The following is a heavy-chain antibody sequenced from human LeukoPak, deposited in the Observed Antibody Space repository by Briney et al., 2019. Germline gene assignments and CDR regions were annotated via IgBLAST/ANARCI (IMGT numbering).Heavy chain of an antibody. CDR2: IFYSGST. D-gene: IGHD1-14*01. V-gene: IGHV4-39*07. J-gene: IGHJ2*01. CDR1: GGSINSSSYY. Sequence: PSETLSLTCTVSGGSINSSSYYWGWIRQPPGKGLEWIGSIFYSGSTYYNPSLKSRVTISVDTSKNQFSLKLSSVTAADTAVYYCARRGSGASLEYYFDLWGRGTLVTVSS. CDR3: ARRGSGASLEYYFDL.